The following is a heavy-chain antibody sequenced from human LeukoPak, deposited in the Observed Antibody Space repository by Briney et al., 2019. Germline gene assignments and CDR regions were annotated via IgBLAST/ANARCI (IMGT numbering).Heavy chain of an antibody. J-gene: IGHJ6*02. CDR3: ARDREITKPYYYGMDV. V-gene: IGHV4-59*01. Sequence: PSETLSLTCAVSGGSIRNCYWGWIRQPPGKGPEWIGYISHSGSTNYNPSLKSRVTISVDTSKNQFSVKLSSVTAADTAVYYCARDREITKPYYYGMDVWGQGTTVTVSS. CDR1: GGSIRNCY. CDR2: ISHSGST. D-gene: IGHD3-3*01.